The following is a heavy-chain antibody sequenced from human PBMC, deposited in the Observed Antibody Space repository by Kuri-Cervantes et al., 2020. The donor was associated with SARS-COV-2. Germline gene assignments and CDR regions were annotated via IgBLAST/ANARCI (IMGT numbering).Heavy chain of an antibody. CDR3: ARGAGPNSWNAFDM. Sequence: GESLKISCKTSESTFTTSWIAWVRQMPGKVLEWMGIIFPRDSDTRYSSSFQGQVTISADKSITTAYLQWSSLKASDTAMYYCARGAGPNSWNAFDMWGQGTMVTVSS. V-gene: IGHV5-51*01. J-gene: IGHJ3*02. D-gene: IGHD1-26*01. CDR2: IFPRDSDT. CDR1: ESTFTTSW.